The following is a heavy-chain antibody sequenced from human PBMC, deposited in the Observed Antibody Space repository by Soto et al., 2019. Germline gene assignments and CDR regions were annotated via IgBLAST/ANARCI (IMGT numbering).Heavy chain of an antibody. CDR1: GDSIGNYY. CDR3: ARDRSLWHPFDN. J-gene: IGHJ4*02. V-gene: IGHV4-59*01. D-gene: IGHD1-26*01. CDR2: IYRSGST. Sequence: SETLSLTCTVSGDSIGNYYWSWIRQPPGKGLEWIGYIYRSGSTKYSPSLKSRATISLDTPKNQFSLKLTSVTAADTAVYDCARDRSLWHPFDNWGQGTLVTVSS.